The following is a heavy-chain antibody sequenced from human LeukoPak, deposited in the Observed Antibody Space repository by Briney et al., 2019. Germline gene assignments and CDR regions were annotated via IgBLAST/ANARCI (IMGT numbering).Heavy chain of an antibody. J-gene: IGHJ4*02. Sequence: PGGSLRLSCAASGFSFSDYYMSWFRQAPGEGLEWVSYISSRGDTMFYSDSVKGRFTISRDNGKKSLFLEINSLRAEDAAIYYCARVMGNYASDYWGQGALVTVSS. CDR3: ARVMGNYASDY. CDR2: ISSRGDTM. D-gene: IGHD1-7*01. CDR1: GFSFSDYY. V-gene: IGHV3-11*04.